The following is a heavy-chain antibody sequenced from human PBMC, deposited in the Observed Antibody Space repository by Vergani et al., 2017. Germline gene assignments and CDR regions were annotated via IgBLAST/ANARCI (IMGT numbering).Heavy chain of an antibody. CDR2: VEDSGYF. D-gene: IGHD1-14*01. Sequence: QVQLQESGPGLVRPSETLSLTCTVSGGSLRGYYWNWIRQNPGDGLEWVGHVEDSGYFNYNPSLKTRVSMSSDTSNNQFALMLSSVTVADTAGYYCASSSISQNPPYDFDNWGQGTLVTVSS. CDR1: GGSLRGYY. CDR3: ASSSISQNPPYDFDN. V-gene: IGHV4-59*01. J-gene: IGHJ4*02.